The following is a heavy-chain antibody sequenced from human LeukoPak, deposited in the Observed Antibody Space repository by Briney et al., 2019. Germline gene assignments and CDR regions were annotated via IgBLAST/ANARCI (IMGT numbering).Heavy chain of an antibody. CDR1: GYTFTGYY. D-gene: IGHD6-19*01. J-gene: IGHJ4*02. CDR2: INPNSGGT. V-gene: IGHV1-2*02. CDR3: ARLGRLTHSSGND. Sequence: RASVKVSCKASGYTFTGYYMHWVRQAPGQGLEWMGWINPNSGGTNYAQKFQGRVTMTRDTSISTAYMELSRLRSDDTAVYYCARLGRLTHSSGNDWGQGTLVTVSS.